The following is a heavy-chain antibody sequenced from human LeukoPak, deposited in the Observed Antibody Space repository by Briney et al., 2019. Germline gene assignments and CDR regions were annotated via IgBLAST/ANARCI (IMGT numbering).Heavy chain of an antibody. V-gene: IGHV1-18*01. J-gene: IGHJ3*02. CDR3: ARDRDNVWGSYRYAFDI. D-gene: IGHD3-16*02. CDR1: GYTFTSYG. CDR2: ISAYNGNT. Sequence: GASVKVSCKASGYTFTSYGISWVRQAPGQGPEWMGWISAYNGNTNYAQKLQGRVTMTTDTSTRTAYMELRSLRSDDTAVYYSARDRDNVWGSYRYAFDIWGQGTMVTVSS.